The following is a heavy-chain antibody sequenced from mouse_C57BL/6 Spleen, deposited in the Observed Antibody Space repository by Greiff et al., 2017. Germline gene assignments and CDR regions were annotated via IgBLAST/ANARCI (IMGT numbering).Heavy chain of an antibody. J-gene: IGHJ4*01. D-gene: IGHD2-2*01. V-gene: IGHV5-17*01. CDR3: ARQGGYDVAMDY. Sequence: EVKLMESGGGLVKPGGSLKLSCAASGFTFSDYGMHWVRQAPEKGLEWVAYISSGSSTIYYADTVKGRFTISRDNAKNTLFLQMTSLRSEDTAMYYCARQGGYDVAMDYWGQGTSVTVSS. CDR2: ISSGSSTI. CDR1: GFTFSDYG.